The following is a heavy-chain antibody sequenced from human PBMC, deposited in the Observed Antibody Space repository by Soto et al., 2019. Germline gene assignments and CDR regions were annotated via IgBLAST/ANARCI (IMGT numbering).Heavy chain of an antibody. CDR1: GGSFSVYY. V-gene: IGHV4-34*01. Sequence: SETLSLTCAVYGGSFSVYYWSLIRQPPGKGLEWIGEINHSGSTNYNPSLKSRVTISVDTSKNQFSLKLSSVTAADTAVYYCARFRYYDSSGDYLFDYWGQGNLVTVSS. CDR3: ARFRYYDSSGDYLFDY. CDR2: INHSGST. D-gene: IGHD3-22*01. J-gene: IGHJ4*02.